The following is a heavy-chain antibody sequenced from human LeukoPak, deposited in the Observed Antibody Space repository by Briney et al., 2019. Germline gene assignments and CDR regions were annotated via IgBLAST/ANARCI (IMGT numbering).Heavy chain of an antibody. V-gene: IGHV7-4-1*02. CDR1: GYTFTSYA. D-gene: IGHD3-10*01. J-gene: IGHJ6*03. CDR3: ARFMVRDHYYYYYMDV. Sequence: ASVKVSCKASGYTFTSYAMNWVRRAPGQGLEWMGWINTNTGNPTYAQGFTGRFVFSLDTSVSTAYLQISSLKAEDTAVYYCARFMVRDHYYYYYMDVWGKGTTVTVSS. CDR2: INTNTGNP.